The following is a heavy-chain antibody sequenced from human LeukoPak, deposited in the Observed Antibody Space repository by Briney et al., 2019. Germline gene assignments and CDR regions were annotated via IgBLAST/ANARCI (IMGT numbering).Heavy chain of an antibody. CDR3: ARDFRHYYDKVDY. CDR1: GSTFSSYS. J-gene: IGHJ4*02. D-gene: IGHD3-22*01. CDR2: ISSSSSYI. V-gene: IGHV3-21*01. Sequence: PGGSLRLSCAASGSTFSSYSMNWVRQAPGKGLEWVSSISSSSSYIYYADSVKGRFTISRDNAKNSLYLQMNSLRAEDTAVYYCARDFRHYYDKVDYWGQGTLVTVSS.